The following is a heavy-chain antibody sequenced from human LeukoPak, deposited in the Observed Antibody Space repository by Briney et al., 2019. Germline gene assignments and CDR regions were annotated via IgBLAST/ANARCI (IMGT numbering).Heavy chain of an antibody. CDR1: GGSISSGGYY. V-gene: IGHV4-31*03. D-gene: IGHD1-1*01. CDR2: IYYSGST. Sequence: SQTLSLTCTVSGGSISSGGYYWSWIRQHPGKGLEWIGYIYYSGSTYYNPSLKSRVTISVDTSKNQFSLKLSSVTAADTAVYYCARDRLSRNEHDAFDIWGQGTMVTVSS. CDR3: ARDRLSRNEHDAFDI. J-gene: IGHJ3*02.